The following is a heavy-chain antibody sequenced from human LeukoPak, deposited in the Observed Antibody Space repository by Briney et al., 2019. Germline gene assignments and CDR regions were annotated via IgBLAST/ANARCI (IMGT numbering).Heavy chain of an antibody. V-gene: IGHV3-48*02. D-gene: IGHD3-10*01. J-gene: IGHJ4*02. CDR3: ARESVVRGLDY. Sequence: PGWSLILSCAASGFPCSSYEINWGRQAGGKGVEGVSYISGGSSTIFYADSVKRRFNLPRDHAKRSLYLKMNSLRDEHTAVYYCARESVVRGLDYWGQGTLVTVSS. CDR1: GFPCSSYE. CDR2: ISGGSSTI.